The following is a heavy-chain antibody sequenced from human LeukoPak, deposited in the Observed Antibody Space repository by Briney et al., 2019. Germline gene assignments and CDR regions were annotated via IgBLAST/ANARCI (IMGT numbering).Heavy chain of an antibody. D-gene: IGHD3-9*01. CDR1: GGSISSYY. CDR2: IYYSGSS. J-gene: IGHJ4*02. Sequence: PSETLSLTCTVSGGSISSYYWSWIRQPPGKGLEWIGYIYYSGSSYFNPSLQSRVTTSVDTSKNQFSLHLSSVTAADTAVYYCGRRTGFYSPHFDFWGQGTLVTVSS. CDR3: GRRTGFYSPHFDF. V-gene: IGHV4-59*08.